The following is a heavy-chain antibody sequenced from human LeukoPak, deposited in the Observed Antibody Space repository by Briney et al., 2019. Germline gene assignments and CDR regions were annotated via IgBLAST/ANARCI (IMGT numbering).Heavy chain of an antibody. J-gene: IGHJ4*02. CDR1: GGSISSYY. D-gene: IGHD2-2*01. V-gene: IGHV4-59*01. CDR2: IYYSGST. Sequence: SETLSLTCTVSGGSISSYYWSWIRQPPGKGLEWIVYIYYSGSTNYNPSLKSRVTISVDTSKNQFSLKLRSVTAADTAVYYCARMYCSSSSCYPGDYWGQGTLVTVSS. CDR3: ARMYCSSSSCYPGDY.